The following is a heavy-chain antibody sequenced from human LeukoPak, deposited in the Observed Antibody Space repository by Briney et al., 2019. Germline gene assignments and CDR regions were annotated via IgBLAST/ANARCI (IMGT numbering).Heavy chain of an antibody. V-gene: IGHV3-53*01. CDR1: GFTVSSNY. CDR3: AKEARDIVVVPAVSGAFDI. J-gene: IGHJ3*02. Sequence: PGGSLRLSCAASGFTVSSNYMSWVRQAPGKGLEWVSVIYSGGSTYYADSVKGRFTISRDNSKNTLYLQMNSLRAEDTAVYYCAKEARDIVVVPAVSGAFDIWGQGTMVTVSS. D-gene: IGHD2-2*01. CDR2: IYSGGST.